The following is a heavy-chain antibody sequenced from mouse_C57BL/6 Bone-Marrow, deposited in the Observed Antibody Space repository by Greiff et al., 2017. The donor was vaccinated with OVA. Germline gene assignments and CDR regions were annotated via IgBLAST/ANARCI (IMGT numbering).Heavy chain of an antibody. CDR1: GYAFSSSW. CDR2: IYPGDGDT. Sequence: VQLQQSGPELVKPGASVKISCKASGYAFSSSWMNWVKQRPGKGLERIGRIYPGDGDTNYNGKFKGKATLTADKSSSTAYMQLSSLTSEDSAVYFCASAPICYCGRGDFDVWGTGNTVTVSS. J-gene: IGHJ1*03. CDR3: ASAPICYCGRGDFDV. D-gene: IGHD1-1*01. V-gene: IGHV1-82*01.